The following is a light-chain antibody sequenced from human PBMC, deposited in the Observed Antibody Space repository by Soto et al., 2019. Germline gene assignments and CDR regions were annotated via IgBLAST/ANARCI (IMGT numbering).Light chain of an antibody. V-gene: IGKV3-11*01. CDR2: DAS. CDR3: QQFHAYPRT. CDR1: QSVSSY. Sequence: EIVLTQSPATLSLSPGERATLSCRASQSVSSYLAWYQQKPGQAPRLLIYDASSRETGIPARFSGSGSGTDFTLTISSLQPEDFATYYCQQFHAYPRTLGGGTKVDIK. J-gene: IGKJ4*01.